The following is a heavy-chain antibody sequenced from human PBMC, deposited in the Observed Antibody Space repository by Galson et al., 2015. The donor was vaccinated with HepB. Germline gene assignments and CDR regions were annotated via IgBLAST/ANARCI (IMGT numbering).Heavy chain of an antibody. V-gene: IGHV3-23*01. CDR1: GFAFSNYV. CDR3: AAGYYYGDLGRD. Sequence: SLRLSCAASGFAFSNYVMSWVRQAPGKGLEWVSTISASGDDTYYADPVKGRFTISRDNSKNTLNVQMNSLRADDTAEYYCAAGYYYGDLGRDWGQGTLVIVSS. CDR2: ISASGDDT. D-gene: IGHD3-22*01. J-gene: IGHJ4*02.